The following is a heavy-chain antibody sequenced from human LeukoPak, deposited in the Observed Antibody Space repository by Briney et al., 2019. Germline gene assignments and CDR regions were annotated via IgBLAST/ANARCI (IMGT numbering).Heavy chain of an antibody. V-gene: IGHV1-69*13. Sequence: ASVKVSCKASGGTFSSYAISWVRQAPGQGLEWMDGIIPIFGTANYAQKFQGRVTITAVESTSTAYMELSSLRSEDTAVYYCARGSRGYSYGWDRTEDAFDIWGQGTMVTVSS. J-gene: IGHJ3*02. CDR2: IIPIFGTA. CDR3: ARGSRGYSYGWDRTEDAFDI. CDR1: GGTFSSYA. D-gene: IGHD5-18*01.